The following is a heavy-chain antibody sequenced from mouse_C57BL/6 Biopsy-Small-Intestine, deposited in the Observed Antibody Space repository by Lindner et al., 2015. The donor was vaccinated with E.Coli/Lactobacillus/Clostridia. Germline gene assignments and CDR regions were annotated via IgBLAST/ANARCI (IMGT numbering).Heavy chain of an antibody. CDR2: IWTIGRT. J-gene: IGHJ3*01. CDR3: ASARGDGPFAY. Sequence: VQLQESGPGLVAPSQSLSITRTVSGFSLSSFGVDWIRQSPGKGLEWLGVIWTIGRTNYNSALKSRLTISKDNSKSQVFLKMDSLQIDDTAMYYCASARGDGPFAYWGQGTLVTVSA. V-gene: IGHV2-6*01. D-gene: IGHD2-3*01. CDR1: GFSLSSFG.